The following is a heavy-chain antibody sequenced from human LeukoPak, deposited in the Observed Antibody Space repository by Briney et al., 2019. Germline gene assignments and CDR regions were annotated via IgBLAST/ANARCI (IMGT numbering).Heavy chain of an antibody. CDR1: GGSFSGYY. CDR3: ASANIVGATAIDC. J-gene: IGHJ4*02. V-gene: IGHV4-34*01. Sequence: PSETLSLTCAVYGGSFSGYYWSWIRQPPGKGLEWIGEINHSGSTNYNPSLKSRVTISVDTSKNQFSLKLSSVTAADTAVYYCASANIVGATAIDCRGQGTLVTVSS. CDR2: INHSGST. D-gene: IGHD1-26*01.